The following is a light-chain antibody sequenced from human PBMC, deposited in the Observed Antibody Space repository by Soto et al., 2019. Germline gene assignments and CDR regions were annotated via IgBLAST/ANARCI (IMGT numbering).Light chain of an antibody. CDR2: YDS. Sequence: SYELTQPPSVSVAPGKTAGITCGGNNIGSKSVHWYQQKPGQAPVLVIYYDSDRPSGIPERFSGSNSGNTATLTISRVEAWDEADYYCQVWDSSSDHHVFGGGTQLTVL. V-gene: IGLV3-21*01. CDR1: NIGSKS. J-gene: IGLJ7*01. CDR3: QVWDSSSDHHV.